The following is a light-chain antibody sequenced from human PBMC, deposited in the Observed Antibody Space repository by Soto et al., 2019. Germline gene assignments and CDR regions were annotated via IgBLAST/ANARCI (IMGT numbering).Light chain of an antibody. V-gene: IGKV3-20*01. Sequence: EIVLTQSPCTLSLSPGERATLSCRASQSVSSSSLAWYQQRPGQAPRLLIFGASRRATGIPDRFSGSGSGTDFTPIISRLEPEDFAVYYCQQYYTSPLTFGGGTKVDIK. J-gene: IGKJ4*01. CDR2: GAS. CDR3: QQYYTSPLT. CDR1: QSVSSSS.